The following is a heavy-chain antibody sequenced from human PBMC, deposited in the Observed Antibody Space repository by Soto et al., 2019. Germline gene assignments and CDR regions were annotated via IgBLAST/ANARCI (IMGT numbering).Heavy chain of an antibody. J-gene: IGHJ4*02. Sequence: PGESLQISCKGSGYTFTSSWIGCVRQMPGKGLEWIGIIYPDNSDTRYSPSFQGQVTISADKSIRTAYLQWRSLKASDTAMYYCVRPDSSGYYPCWGEGSLVTVSA. V-gene: IGHV5-51*01. CDR1: GYTFTSSW. CDR3: VRPDSSGYYPC. CDR2: IYPDNSDT. D-gene: IGHD3-22*01.